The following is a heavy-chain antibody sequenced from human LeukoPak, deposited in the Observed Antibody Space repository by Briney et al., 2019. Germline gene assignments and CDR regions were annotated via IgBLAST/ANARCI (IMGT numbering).Heavy chain of an antibody. J-gene: IGHJ3*02. CDR1: GYTFNSYY. Sequence: ASVKVSCKASGYTFNSYYMHWVRQAPGQGLEWMGIINPNGGSTSYAQKFQGRVTVTSDTSTSTVYMELSSLRSEDTAVYYCARPAPTGVDAFDTWGQGTLVTVSS. CDR2: INPNGGST. CDR3: ARPAPTGVDAFDT. D-gene: IGHD3-10*01. V-gene: IGHV1-46*02.